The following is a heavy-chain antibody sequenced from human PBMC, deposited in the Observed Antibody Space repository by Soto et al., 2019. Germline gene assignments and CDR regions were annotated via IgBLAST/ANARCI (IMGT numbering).Heavy chain of an antibody. CDR3: ARAYCGGDCYSYNWFGP. Sequence: PGESLRISCKGSGYSLTSYWIGWVRQMPGKGLEWMGIIYPGDSDTRYSPSFQGQVTISADKSISTAYLQWSSLKASDTAMYYCARAYCGGDCYSYNWFGPRGQGPLVTVSS. CDR1: GYSLTSYW. D-gene: IGHD2-21*02. J-gene: IGHJ5*02. CDR2: IYPGDSDT. V-gene: IGHV5-51*01.